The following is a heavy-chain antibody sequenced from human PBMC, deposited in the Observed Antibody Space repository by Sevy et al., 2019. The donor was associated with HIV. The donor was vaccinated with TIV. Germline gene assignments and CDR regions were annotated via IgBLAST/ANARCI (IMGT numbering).Heavy chain of an antibody. J-gene: IGHJ4*02. Sequence: GGSLRLSCAASGFILRGYAMAWVRQTPGKGLQWVSAISGSGGSTYYEDSVKGRFTISRDNSMNTLFLEMNNLRVEDTAVYYCAKDGRPAGFDDWGQGTLVTVSS. CDR1: GFILRGYA. V-gene: IGHV3-23*01. CDR3: AKDGRPAGFDD. D-gene: IGHD2-15*01. CDR2: ISGSGGST.